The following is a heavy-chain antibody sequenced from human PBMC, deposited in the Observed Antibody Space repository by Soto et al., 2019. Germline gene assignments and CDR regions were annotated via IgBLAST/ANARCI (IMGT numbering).Heavy chain of an antibody. CDR1: GFSLTTSGVG. CDR3: AHRVLRTVFGLVTTTAIYFDF. CDR2: IYWDDDK. D-gene: IGHD3-3*01. V-gene: IGHV2-5*02. J-gene: IGHJ4*02. Sequence: QITLNASGPTVVRPTETLTLTCRCSGFSLTTSGVGVGWIRQSPGKAPEWLELIYWDDDKRYSASRKSSLTITQDTSKNQVVLTVSDLDPTDTATYYCAHRVLRTVFGLVTTTAIYFDFWGPGTPVAGSS.